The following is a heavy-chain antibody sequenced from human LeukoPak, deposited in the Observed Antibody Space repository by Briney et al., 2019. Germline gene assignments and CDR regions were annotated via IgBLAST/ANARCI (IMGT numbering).Heavy chain of an antibody. V-gene: IGHV3-30*18. D-gene: IGHD3-3*02. J-gene: IGHJ4*02. CDR1: GFTLSTYG. Sequence: GGSLRLSCVASGFTLSTYGMHWVRQAPGKGLEWVAVISYDGSNIYYGDSVKGRFTISRDNSRNRLYLQMNSPRSEDTAIYYCAKERIRFQFFFDYWGQGTPVTVSS. CDR2: ISYDGSNI. CDR3: AKERIRFQFFFDY.